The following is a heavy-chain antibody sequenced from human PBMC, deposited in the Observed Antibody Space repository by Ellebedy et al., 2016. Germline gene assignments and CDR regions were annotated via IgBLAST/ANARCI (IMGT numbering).Heavy chain of an antibody. J-gene: IGHJ4*02. CDR1: GFSFRTLW. Sequence: GESLKISCAASGFSFRTLWMSRVRQAPGKGLEWVANIKEDGSEKNYVDSVKGRFTISRDNAKNSLYLQMNSVRAEDTAVYYCARENWTNDYWGQGTLVTVSS. V-gene: IGHV3-7*04. CDR2: IKEDGSEK. CDR3: ARENWTNDY. D-gene: IGHD1/OR15-1a*01.